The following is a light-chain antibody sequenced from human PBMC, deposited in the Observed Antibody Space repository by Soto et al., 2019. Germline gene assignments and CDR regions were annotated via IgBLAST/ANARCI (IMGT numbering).Light chain of an antibody. Sequence: DIHMTRSPSSLLASVGSRVTIPCRASQSISSYLNWYQQKPGKAPKLLIYAASSLQSGVPSRFSGSGSGTDFTLTISSLQPEAFATYYCQQSYRTLITFGQGTRLEI. CDR1: QSISSY. CDR2: AAS. V-gene: IGKV1-39*01. CDR3: QQSYRTLIT. J-gene: IGKJ5*01.